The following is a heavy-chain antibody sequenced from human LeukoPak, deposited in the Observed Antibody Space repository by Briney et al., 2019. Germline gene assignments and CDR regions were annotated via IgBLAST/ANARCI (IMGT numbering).Heavy chain of an antibody. CDR1: VFTFSSDS. V-gene: IGHV3-21*01. J-gene: IGHJ4*02. D-gene: IGHD5-12*01. CDR3: ARDGGYSGYDFDY. Sequence: GGSLRLSCAASVFTFSSDSMNWVRQAPGKGLEWVSSISSSSSYIYYADSVKGRFTISRDNAKNSLYLPMNSRRAEDTAVYSCARDGGYSGYDFDYWGQGTLVTVSS. CDR2: ISSSSSYI.